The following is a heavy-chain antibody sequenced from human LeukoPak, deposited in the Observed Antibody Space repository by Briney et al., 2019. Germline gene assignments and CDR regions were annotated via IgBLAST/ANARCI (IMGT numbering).Heavy chain of an antibody. D-gene: IGHD3-10*01. Sequence: GGSLRLSCAASGFTFSSYSMNWVRQAPGKGLEWVSYISSSSSTIYYADSVKGRFTISRDNAKNSLYLQMNSLRAEDTALYYCARERVGFGELLSDLGYWGQGTLVTVSS. CDR1: GFTFSSYS. J-gene: IGHJ4*02. CDR2: ISSSSSTI. CDR3: ARERVGFGELLSDLGY. V-gene: IGHV3-48*04.